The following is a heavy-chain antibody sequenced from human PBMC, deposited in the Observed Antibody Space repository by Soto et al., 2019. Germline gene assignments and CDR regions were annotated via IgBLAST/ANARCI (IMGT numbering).Heavy chain of an antibody. V-gene: IGHV3-30-3*01. J-gene: IGHJ6*02. CDR3: AGDLTAMETNEYYYYYGMDV. CDR1: GVTFKNYA. D-gene: IGHD5-18*01. CDR2: ISYDGSNK. Sequence: QVQLVESGGGVVQPGRSLRLSCAASGVTFKNYAMHWVRQAPGKGLEWVALISYDGSNKYYADSLKGRFTISRDNSKNTLYLQMNSLRAEDTAVYYCAGDLTAMETNEYYYYYGMDVWGQGTPVTVSS.